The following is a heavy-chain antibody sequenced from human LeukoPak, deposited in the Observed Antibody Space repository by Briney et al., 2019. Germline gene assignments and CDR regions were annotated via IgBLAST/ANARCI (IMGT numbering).Heavy chain of an antibody. V-gene: IGHV3-33*01. CDR3: ARDAAGTCLDY. D-gene: IGHD1-7*01. CDR2: IWYDGTNK. J-gene: IGHJ4*02. CDR1: GFTFSSYA. Sequence: PGRSLGLSCAASGFTFSSYAMHWVRQAPGRGLDWVALIWYDGTNKYYADSVKGRFTVSRDNSKNTLYLQMNSLRAEDTAVYYCARDAAGTCLDYWGQGTLVTVSS.